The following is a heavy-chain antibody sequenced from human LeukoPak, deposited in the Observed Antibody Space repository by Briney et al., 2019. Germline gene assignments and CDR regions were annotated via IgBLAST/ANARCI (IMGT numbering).Heavy chain of an antibody. CDR1: GFTFGDYA. J-gene: IGHJ4*02. V-gene: IGHV3-49*04. D-gene: IGHD3-22*01. CDR3: TRVELGNYYDSSGNDY. CDR2: IRSKAYGGTT. Sequence: GSLRLSCTASGFTFGDYAMSWVRQAPGKGLEWVGFIRSKAYGGTTEYAASVKGRFTISRDDSKSIAYLQMNSLKTEDTAVYYCTRVELGNYYDSSGNDYWGQGTLVTVSS.